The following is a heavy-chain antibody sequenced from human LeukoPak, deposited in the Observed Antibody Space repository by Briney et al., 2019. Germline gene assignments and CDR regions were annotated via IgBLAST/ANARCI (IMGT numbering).Heavy chain of an antibody. Sequence: GGSLRLSCAASGFTFSSYGMGWVRQAPGKGLEWVSSISSGSSYIYYADSVKGRFTISRDNAKNSLYLQMNSLRAEDTAVYYCARDVYDAFDIWGQGTMVTVSS. D-gene: IGHD2-8*01. CDR1: GFTFSSYG. CDR2: ISSGSSYI. J-gene: IGHJ3*02. V-gene: IGHV3-21*01. CDR3: ARDVYDAFDI.